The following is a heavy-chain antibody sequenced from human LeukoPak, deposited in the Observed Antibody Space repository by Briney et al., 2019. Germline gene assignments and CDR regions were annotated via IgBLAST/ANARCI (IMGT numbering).Heavy chain of an antibody. CDR3: ARDLGSRVVGATIGGVWYFDY. CDR2: ISPNSGGT. Sequence: GASVKVSCKASGYTFTGYYMHWVRQAPGQGLEWMGWISPNSGGTIYAQKFQGRVTMTRDTSISTAYMELSRLRSDDTAVYYCARDLGSRVVGATIGGVWYFDYWGQGTLVTVSS. D-gene: IGHD1-26*01. CDR1: GYTFTGYY. V-gene: IGHV1-2*02. J-gene: IGHJ4*02.